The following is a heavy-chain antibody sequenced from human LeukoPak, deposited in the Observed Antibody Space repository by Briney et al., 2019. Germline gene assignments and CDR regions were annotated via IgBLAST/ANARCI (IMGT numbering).Heavy chain of an antibody. J-gene: IGHJ3*02. Sequence: PSETLSLTCAVYGGSFSGYYWSWIRQPPGKGLEWIGEINHSGSTNYNPSLKSRVTISVDTSKNQFSLKLSSVTAADTAVYYCARDSVEYPPPVAFDIWGQGTMVTVSS. CDR2: INHSGST. CDR1: GGSFSGYY. CDR3: ARDSVEYPPPVAFDI. D-gene: IGHD2/OR15-2a*01. V-gene: IGHV4-34*01.